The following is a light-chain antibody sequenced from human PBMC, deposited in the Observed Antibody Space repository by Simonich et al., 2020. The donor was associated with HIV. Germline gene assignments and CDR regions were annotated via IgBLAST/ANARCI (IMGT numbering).Light chain of an antibody. CDR2: AAS. Sequence: DIQLTQSPSFLSASVGDRVPITCRASQGISSYLAWYQQKPGKAPKLLIYAASTLQSGVSSRFSGSGSGTDFTLTISSLQPEDFATYYCQQSYSTPQTFGQGTKVEIK. J-gene: IGKJ1*01. CDR3: QQSYSTPQT. V-gene: IGKV1-39*01. CDR1: QGISSY.